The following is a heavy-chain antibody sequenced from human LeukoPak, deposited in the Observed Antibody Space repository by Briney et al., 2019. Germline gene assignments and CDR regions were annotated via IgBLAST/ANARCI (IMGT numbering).Heavy chain of an antibody. J-gene: IGHJ4*02. CDR3: ARSRLVAAGTFEY. CDR1: GGSISSYY. D-gene: IGHD6-13*01. V-gene: IGHV4-59*01. CDR2: IYYSGST. Sequence: PSETLSLTCTVSGGSISSYYWSWIRQPPGKGLEWIGYIYYSGSTNYNPFLTSLKSRVTISEDTSKNQFSLKLSSVTAADAAVYYCARSRLVAAGTFEYWGQGTLVTVSS.